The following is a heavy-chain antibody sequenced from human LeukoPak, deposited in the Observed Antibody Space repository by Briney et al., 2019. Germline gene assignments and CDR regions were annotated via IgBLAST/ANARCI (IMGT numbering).Heavy chain of an antibody. CDR3: ARDGIVVVPAAIAADYYYYMDV. D-gene: IGHD2-2*02. CDR1: GFTFSSYG. CDR2: ISSSSSYI. V-gene: IGHV3-21*01. J-gene: IGHJ6*03. Sequence: GGSLRLSCAASGFTFSSYGMNWVRQAPGKGLEWVSSISSSSSYIYYADSVKGRFTISRDNAKNSLYLQMNSLRAEDTAVYYCARDGIVVVPAAIAADYYYYMDVWGKGTTVTVSS.